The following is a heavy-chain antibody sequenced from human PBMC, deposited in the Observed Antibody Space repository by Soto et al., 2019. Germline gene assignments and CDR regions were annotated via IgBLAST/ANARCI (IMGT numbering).Heavy chain of an antibody. CDR1: GFTFSSYS. J-gene: IGHJ4*02. Sequence: PGWSLRLSCAASGFTFSSYSLSWLRQAPGKGLEWVSFISGSGQTTHYKDSVKGRFTISRDNFRNTLYLQVNSLRAEDTAIYFCAKSRCDSWTTYFFDYWGQGALVTVSS. CDR3: AKSRCDSWTTYFFDY. V-gene: IGHV3-23*01. D-gene: IGHD4-4*01. CDR2: ISGSGQTT.